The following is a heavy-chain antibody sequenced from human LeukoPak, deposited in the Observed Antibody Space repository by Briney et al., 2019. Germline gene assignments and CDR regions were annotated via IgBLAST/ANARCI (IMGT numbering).Heavy chain of an antibody. CDR3: AREDTAMGCFDY. Sequence: ASVKVSCKASGYTFTSYYMHWVRQAPGQGLEWMGIINPSGGSTSYAQKFQGRVTMTRDTSTSRVYMELSGLRSEDTAVYYCAREDTAMGCFDYWGQGTLVTVSS. CDR1: GYTFTSYY. CDR2: INPSGGST. J-gene: IGHJ4*02. D-gene: IGHD5-18*01. V-gene: IGHV1-46*01.